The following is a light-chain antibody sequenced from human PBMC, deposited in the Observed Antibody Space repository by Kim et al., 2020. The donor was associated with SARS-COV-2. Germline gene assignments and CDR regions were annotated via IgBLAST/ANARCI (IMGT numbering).Light chain of an antibody. CDR2: RTN. CDR3: AAWDDSLTARV. V-gene: IGLV1-47*01. CDR1: DSNIGSHY. Sequence: QSVLTQPPSASGTPGQRVSISCSGSDSNIGSHYVYWYQQLPGTAPKVLIYRTNQRPSGVPDRFSASKSGTSASLAINGLRSEDEADYYCAAWDDSLTARVFGGGTQLTVL. J-gene: IGLJ3*02.